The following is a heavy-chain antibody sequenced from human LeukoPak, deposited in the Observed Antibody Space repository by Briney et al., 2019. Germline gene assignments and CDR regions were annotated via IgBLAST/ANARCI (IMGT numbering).Heavy chain of an antibody. D-gene: IGHD5-12*01. V-gene: IGHV4-61*02. Sequence: SETLSLTCTVSGGSISSGSYYWSWIRQPAGKGLEWIGRVYSSGSTDYNPSLKSRLSISVDTSKIQFSLRLSSVTAADTAVYYCARRGRYSGYAVRGTRSNWFDPWGQGTLVTVSS. CDR3: ARRGRYSGYAVRGTRSNWFDP. CDR2: VYSSGST. CDR1: GGSISSGSYY. J-gene: IGHJ5*02.